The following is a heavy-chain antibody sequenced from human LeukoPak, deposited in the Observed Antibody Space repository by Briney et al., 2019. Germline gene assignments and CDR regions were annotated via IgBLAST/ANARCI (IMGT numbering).Heavy chain of an antibody. D-gene: IGHD5-24*01. V-gene: IGHV3-53*01. CDR2: IYSGDRT. Sequence: GGSLRLSCAASGFTVDSNYMSRVRQAPGKGLEWVSVIYSGDRTDYAGSVKGRFTISRDNSKNTLSLQMSSLRAEDTAVYYCARHGGSNPFDYRGQGTLVTVSS. J-gene: IGHJ4*02. CDR1: GFTVDSNY. CDR3: ARHGGSNPFDY.